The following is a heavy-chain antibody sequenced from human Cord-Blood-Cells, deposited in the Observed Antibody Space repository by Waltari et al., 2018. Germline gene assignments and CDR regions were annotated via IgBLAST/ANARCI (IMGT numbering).Heavy chain of an antibody. CDR3: ARVRTNSGSYFDY. V-gene: IGHV4-38-2*01. Sequence: QVQLQESGPGLVKPSETLSLTCAVSGYSISSGYYWGWIRQPPGKGLEWIGSISHSGSTYYSPSLKSGVTISVDTSKNQFSLRLSSVTAADTAVYYCARVRTNSGSYFDYWGQGTLVTVSS. J-gene: IGHJ4*02. D-gene: IGHD1-26*01. CDR2: ISHSGST. CDR1: GYSISSGYY.